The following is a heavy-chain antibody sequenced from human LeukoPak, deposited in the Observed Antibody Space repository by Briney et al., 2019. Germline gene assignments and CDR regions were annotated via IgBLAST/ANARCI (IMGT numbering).Heavy chain of an antibody. V-gene: IGHV3-48*03. D-gene: IGHD3-10*01. Sequence: GGSRRLSCAASGFTFSSYEMNWVRQAPGKGLEWVSYISSSGSTIYYADSVKGRLTISRENAKNSLYLQMNSLRAEDTAVYYCARDTWGSGSPRYFDYWGQGTLVTVSS. CDR2: ISSSGSTI. CDR3: ARDTWGSGSPRYFDY. CDR1: GFTFSSYE. J-gene: IGHJ4*02.